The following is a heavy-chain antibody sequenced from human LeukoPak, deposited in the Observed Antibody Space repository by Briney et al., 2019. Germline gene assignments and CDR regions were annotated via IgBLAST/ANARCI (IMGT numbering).Heavy chain of an antibody. CDR1: GYTFTSYG. Sequence: GASVKVSCKASGYTFTSYGISWVRQAPGQGLEWMGWISAYNGNTNYAQKLQGRVTMTTDTSTSTAYMELRSLRSDDTAVYYCARVVVPATKTNRFDPWGQGTLVTVSS. CDR3: ARVVVPATKTNRFDP. J-gene: IGHJ5*02. V-gene: IGHV1-18*01. D-gene: IGHD2-2*01. CDR2: ISAYNGNT.